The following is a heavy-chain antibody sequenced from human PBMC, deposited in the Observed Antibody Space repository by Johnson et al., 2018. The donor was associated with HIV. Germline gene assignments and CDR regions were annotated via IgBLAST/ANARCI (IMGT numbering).Heavy chain of an antibody. V-gene: IGHV3-NL1*01. CDR3: AKARHDYGGTDDAFDI. Sequence: QVQLVESGGGLVQPGGSLRLSCAASGFTFSSYGMHWVRQAPGKGLEWVSVLYSGGSTYYADSVKGRFTISRDNSKNTLYLQMNSLRAEDTAVYYCAKARHDYGGTDDAFDIWGQGTMVTVSS. CDR1: GFTFSSYG. D-gene: IGHD4-23*01. CDR2: LYSGGST. J-gene: IGHJ3*02.